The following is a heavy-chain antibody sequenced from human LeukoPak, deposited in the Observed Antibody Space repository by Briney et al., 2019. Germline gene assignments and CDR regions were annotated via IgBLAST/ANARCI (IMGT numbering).Heavy chain of an antibody. CDR1: GYSISSGYY. V-gene: IGHV4-38-2*01. D-gene: IGHD6-13*01. J-gene: IGHJ6*03. Sequence: SETLSHTCAVSGYSISSGYYWGWIRQPPGKGLEWIGSIYHSGSTYYNPSLKSRVTISVDTSKNQFSLKLSSVTAADTAVYYCARVAAAGILNYYYYMDVWGKGTTDTVSS. CDR2: IYHSGST. CDR3: ARVAAAGILNYYYYMDV.